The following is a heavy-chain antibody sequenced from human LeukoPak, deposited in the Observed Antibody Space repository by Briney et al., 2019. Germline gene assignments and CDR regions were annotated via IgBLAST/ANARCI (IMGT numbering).Heavy chain of an antibody. V-gene: IGHV1-18*01. CDR1: GYTFAKYG. CDR3: ARDHPDFSSSLVIYYHYGMDV. Sequence: GASVKVSCKASGYTFAKYGITWVRQAPGQGLEWMGWISVHNDITKYAQRIQGRVTMTTDTSTSTAYMERRSLRSDDTAVYYCARDHPDFSSSLVIYYHYGMDVWGQGTTVTVSS. D-gene: IGHD6-6*01. CDR2: ISVHNDIT. J-gene: IGHJ6*02.